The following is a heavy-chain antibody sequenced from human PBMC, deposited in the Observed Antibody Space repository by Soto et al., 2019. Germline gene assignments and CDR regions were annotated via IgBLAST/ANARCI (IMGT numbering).Heavy chain of an antibody. CDR3: AAPRLFGELFHYYGMDV. V-gene: IGHV1-58*01. CDR2: IVVGSGNT. CDR1: GFTFTSSA. D-gene: IGHD3-10*02. J-gene: IGHJ6*02. Sequence: SVKVSCKASGFTFTSSAVQWVRQARGQRLEWIGWIVVGSGNTNYAQKFQERVTITRDMSTSTAYMELSSLRSEDTAVYYCAAPRLFGELFHYYGMDVWGQGITVTVFS.